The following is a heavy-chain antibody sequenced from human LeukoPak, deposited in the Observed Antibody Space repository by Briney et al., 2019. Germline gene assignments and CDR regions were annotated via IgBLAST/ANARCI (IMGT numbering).Heavy chain of an antibody. Sequence: GRSLRLSCAASGFTFSSYAMHWVRQAPGKGLEWVAVISYDGGNKYYADSVKGRFTISRDNSKNTLYLQMNSLRAEDTAVYYCARSAYQLLSPFDYWGQGTLVTVSS. D-gene: IGHD2-2*01. J-gene: IGHJ4*02. CDR1: GFTFSSYA. V-gene: IGHV3-30-3*01. CDR3: ARSAYQLLSPFDY. CDR2: ISYDGGNK.